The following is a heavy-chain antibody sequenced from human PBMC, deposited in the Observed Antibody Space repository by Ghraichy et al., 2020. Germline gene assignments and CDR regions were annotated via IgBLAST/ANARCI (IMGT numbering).Heavy chain of an antibody. CDR3: ARDLRPGLTVAGTLYS. V-gene: IGHV1-46*03. CDR2: IKHSDKGA. Sequence: ASVKVSCEASGQTFTDYSVHWVRQAPGQGLEWMGMIKHSDKGASYTQKFQGRVTMTRNTSTSTVYMELRSLRSEDTAVYYCARDLRPGLTVAGTLYSWGQGTLVTVSS. D-gene: IGHD6-19*01. J-gene: IGHJ4*02. CDR1: GQTFTDYS.